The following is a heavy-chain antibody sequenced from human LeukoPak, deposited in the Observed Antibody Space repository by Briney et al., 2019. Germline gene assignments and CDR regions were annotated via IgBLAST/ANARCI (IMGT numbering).Heavy chain of an antibody. CDR3: AREAPGNHLDY. CDR2: IYYSGST. Sequence: SDTLSLTCTVSGGYISSYYWSWIRQPPGKGLEWIGYIYYSGSTNYKPSLKSRVTISVDTSKNQFSLKLSSVTAADTAVYYCAREAPGNHLDYWGQGTLVTVSS. CDR1: GGYISSYY. V-gene: IGHV4-59*01. J-gene: IGHJ4*02. D-gene: IGHD4-23*01.